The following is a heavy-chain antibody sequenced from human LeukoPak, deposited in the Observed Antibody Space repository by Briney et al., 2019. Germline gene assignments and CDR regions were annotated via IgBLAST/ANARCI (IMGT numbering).Heavy chain of an antibody. CDR1: GFTVSSNY. CDR2: IYSGGST. Sequence: PGRSLRLSCAASGFTVSSNYMSWVRQAPGKGLEWVSVIYSGGSTYYADSVKGRFTISRDNAKNSLNLQMNSLRAEDTAVYYCARVGSSGPVWVLGYWGQGTLVTVSS. D-gene: IGHD3-22*01. V-gene: IGHV3-66*01. CDR3: ARVGSSGPVWVLGY. J-gene: IGHJ4*02.